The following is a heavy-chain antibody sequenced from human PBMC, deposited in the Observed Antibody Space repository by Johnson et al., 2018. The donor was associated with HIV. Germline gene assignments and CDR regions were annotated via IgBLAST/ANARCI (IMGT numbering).Heavy chain of an antibody. CDR3: AREYDAFDI. J-gene: IGHJ3*02. CDR1: GFTFSSYW. Sequence: VQLVESGGGVVQPGGSLRLSCAASGFTFSSYWMHWVRQAPGKGLVWVSRINSDGSSTSYADSVKGRLTISRDDSKSIAYLQMNSLRAEDTAVYYCAREYDAFDIWGQGTMVTVSS. V-gene: IGHV3-74*02. CDR2: INSDGSST. D-gene: IGHD3-10*01.